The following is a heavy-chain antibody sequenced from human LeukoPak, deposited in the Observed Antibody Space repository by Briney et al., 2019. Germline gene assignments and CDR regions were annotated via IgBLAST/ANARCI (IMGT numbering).Heavy chain of an antibody. CDR3: ARTSGVGSTLGYYFYY. CDR1: GGSFSGYY. V-gene: IGHV4-34*01. CDR2: INHSGST. D-gene: IGHD2/OR15-2a*01. Sequence: SETLSLTCAVYGGSFSGYYWSWIRQPPGKGLEWIGEINHSGSTNYNPSLKSRVTISVDTSKNQFSLKLSSVTAADTAVYYCARTSGVGSTLGYYFYYWGQGTLVTVSS. J-gene: IGHJ4*02.